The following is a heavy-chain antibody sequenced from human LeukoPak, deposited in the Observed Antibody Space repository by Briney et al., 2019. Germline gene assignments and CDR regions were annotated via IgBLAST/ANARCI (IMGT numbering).Heavy chain of an antibody. CDR2: INPNSGDT. Sequence: ASVKVSCKASVYTFTGYYMHWVRQAPGQGLEWMGWINPNSGDTNYAQKFQGRVTMTRDTSISTAYMELSRLRSDDTAVYYCARYGVAVAHHDYWGQGTLVTVSS. D-gene: IGHD2-15*01. J-gene: IGHJ4*02. CDR1: VYTFTGYY. CDR3: ARYGVAVAHHDY. V-gene: IGHV1-2*02.